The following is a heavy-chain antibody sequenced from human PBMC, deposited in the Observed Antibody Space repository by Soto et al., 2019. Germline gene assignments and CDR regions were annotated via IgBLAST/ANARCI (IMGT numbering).Heavy chain of an antibody. CDR2: VRGNGDPP. CDR1: GFTFSRYA. Sequence: GGYLRLSCSASGFTFSRYAMHWVRHAPGKGLEYVSGVRGNGDPPFYADSAKGRFTISRDNSKNTLYLQMSSLSADDTAVYYCVKSRGGNNFAFFDWGQGALVTVSS. V-gene: IGHV3-64D*06. CDR3: VKSRGGNNFAFFD. D-gene: IGHD5-12*01. J-gene: IGHJ4*02.